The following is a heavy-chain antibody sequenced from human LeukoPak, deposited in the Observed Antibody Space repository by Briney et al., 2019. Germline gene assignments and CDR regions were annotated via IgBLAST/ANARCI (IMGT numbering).Heavy chain of an antibody. Sequence: SETLSLTCTVSGGSISSGGYYWSWIRQHPGKGLEWIGYIYYSGSTYYNPSLKSRVTISVDTSKNQFSLKLSSVTAADTAVYYCARSLVQLQIDYWGQGTLVTVSS. CDR3: ARSLVQLQIDY. D-gene: IGHD2-8*02. CDR2: IYYSGST. J-gene: IGHJ4*02. CDR1: GGSISSGGYY. V-gene: IGHV4-31*03.